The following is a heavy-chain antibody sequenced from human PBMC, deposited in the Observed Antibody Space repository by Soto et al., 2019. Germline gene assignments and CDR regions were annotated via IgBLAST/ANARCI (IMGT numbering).Heavy chain of an antibody. CDR3: ARSLDTAMVSIDY. Sequence: ASVKVSCKASGYTFTSYYMHWVRQATGQGLEWMGRMNPNSGNTGYAQKFQGRVTMTRNTSISTAYMELSSLRSEDTAVYYCARSLDTAMVSIDYWGQGTLVTVSS. V-gene: IGHV1-8*01. CDR2: MNPNSGNT. J-gene: IGHJ4*02. D-gene: IGHD5-18*01. CDR1: GYTFTSYY.